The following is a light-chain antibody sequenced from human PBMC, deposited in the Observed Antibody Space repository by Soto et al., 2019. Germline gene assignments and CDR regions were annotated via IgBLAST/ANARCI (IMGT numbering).Light chain of an antibody. CDR1: QSISSW. J-gene: IGKJ2*02. CDR2: KAS. V-gene: IGKV1-5*03. CDR3: QQYSSFSRT. Sequence: DIQMTQSPSTLSASVGGRVTIACRASQSISSWLAWYQQKPGKAPKVLIYKASNLESGVPSRFSGSGSGTEFTLTISSLQPDDFATYYCQQYSSFSRTFGQGTKVDIK.